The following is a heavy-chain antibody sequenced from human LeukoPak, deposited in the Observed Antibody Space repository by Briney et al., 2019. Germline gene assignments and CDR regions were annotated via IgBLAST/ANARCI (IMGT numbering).Heavy chain of an antibody. J-gene: IGHJ4*02. Sequence: GGSLRLSCAASGFTFSNYAMHWVRQAPGKGLEYVSAISNNGGSTYYANSVKDRFTISRDNSKNTLYLQMGSLRAEDMAVYYCARVREGDYAFDYWGQGTLVTVSS. CDR3: ARVREGDYAFDY. V-gene: IGHV3-64*01. D-gene: IGHD4/OR15-4a*01. CDR2: ISNNGGST. CDR1: GFTFSNYA.